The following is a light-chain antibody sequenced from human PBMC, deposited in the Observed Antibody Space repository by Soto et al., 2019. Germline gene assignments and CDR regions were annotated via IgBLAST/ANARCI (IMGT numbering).Light chain of an antibody. V-gene: IGKV3-11*01. CDR1: QSVSSY. CDR3: QQRSNSPST. J-gene: IGKJ4*01. CDR2: DAS. Sequence: EIVLTQSPATLSLSPGERATLSCRASQSVSSYLAWYQQKPGQAPRLLIYDASNRATGIPARFSGSGSGTDFTLPITSLEAEDVAVYYCQQRSNSPSTFGGGTKVEIK.